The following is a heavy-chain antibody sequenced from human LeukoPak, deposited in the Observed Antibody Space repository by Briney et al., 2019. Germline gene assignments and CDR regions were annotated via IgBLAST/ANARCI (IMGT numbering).Heavy chain of an antibody. Sequence: PGGSLRLSCAASGFTFSSYAMHWVGQAPGKGLEWVAVISYDGSNKYYADSVKGRFTISRDNSKNTLYLQMNSLRAEDTAVYYCASPLGPMTTVTWWGQGTLVTVSS. V-gene: IGHV3-30*01. CDR2: ISYDGSNK. J-gene: IGHJ4*02. CDR1: GFTFSSYA. CDR3: ASPLGPMTTVTW. D-gene: IGHD4-17*01.